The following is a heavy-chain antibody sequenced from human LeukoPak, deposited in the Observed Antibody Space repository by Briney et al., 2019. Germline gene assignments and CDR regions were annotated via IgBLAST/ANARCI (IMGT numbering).Heavy chain of an antibody. Sequence: SETLSLTCTVSGGSISSSSYYWGWIRQPPGKGLEWIGSIYYSGSTYYNPSLKSRVTISVDTSNNQFSLKLSSVTAADTAVYYCARHLGYCSGGSCYSGNYYYYMDVWGKGTTVTVSS. V-gene: IGHV4-39*01. CDR1: GGSISSSSYY. CDR2: IYYSGST. D-gene: IGHD2-15*01. CDR3: ARHLGYCSGGSCYSGNYYYYMDV. J-gene: IGHJ6*03.